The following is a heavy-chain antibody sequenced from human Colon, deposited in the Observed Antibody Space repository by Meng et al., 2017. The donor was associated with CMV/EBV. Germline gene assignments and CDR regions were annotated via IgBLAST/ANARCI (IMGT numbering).Heavy chain of an antibody. CDR3: ARCTSSIDAFDI. D-gene: IGHD3-3*02. V-gene: IGHV3-23*01. CDR2: ISGSGGST. J-gene: IGHJ3*02. CDR1: GGSFSGYY. Sequence: GGSLRLSCAVYGGSFSGYYWSWVRQAPGKGLEWVSAISGSGGSTYYADSVKGRFTISRDNSKNTLYLQMNSLRAEDTAVYYCARCTSSIDAFDIWGQGTMVTVSS.